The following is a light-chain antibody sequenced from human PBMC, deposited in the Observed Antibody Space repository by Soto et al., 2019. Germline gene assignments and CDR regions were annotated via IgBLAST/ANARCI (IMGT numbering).Light chain of an antibody. CDR2: GVT. V-gene: IGLV2-14*01. CDR3: GSLTTTRIWV. Sequence: QSVLTQPASVSGSPGQSITMSCTGSTSDFGDDKYVSWYQQQPGKGPNLLIYGVTNRPSGVSNRFPGSKSGNTASLTISGLQVEDEADYFCGSLTTTRIWVFGGGTKVTVL. CDR1: TSDFGDDKY. J-gene: IGLJ3*02.